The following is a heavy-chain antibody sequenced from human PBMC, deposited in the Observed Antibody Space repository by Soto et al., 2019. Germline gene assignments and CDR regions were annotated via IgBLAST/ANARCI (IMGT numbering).Heavy chain of an antibody. CDR3: ARRHVKSGYIDY. CDR2: IYLGDSDT. D-gene: IGHD1-26*01. CDR1: GYSFTNYW. V-gene: IGHV5-51*01. Sequence: PGESLKISCKGSGYSFTNYWIGWVRQMPGKGLEWMGIIYLGDSDTRYSPSFQGQVTISADKSISTAYLQCNSLKASDTAVYYCARRHVKSGYIDYWGQGTLVTVSS. J-gene: IGHJ4*02.